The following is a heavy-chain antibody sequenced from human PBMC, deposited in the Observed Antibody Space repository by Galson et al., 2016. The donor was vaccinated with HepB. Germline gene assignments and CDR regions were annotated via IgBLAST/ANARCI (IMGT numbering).Heavy chain of an antibody. J-gene: IGHJ4*01. CDR3: ACFFGYLLQPTDN. D-gene: IGHD3-10*01. CDR1: GGSISSNNYY. CDR2: LYYSGSI. V-gene: IGHV4-39*01. Sequence: SETLSLTCTVSGGSISSNNYYWGWIRQPPGKGLEWIGTLYYSGSIYYNPSLKSRVTISVDTSMNQFSLKLSSVTAADTAMYYCACFFGYLLQPTDNWGQGTLVTVSS.